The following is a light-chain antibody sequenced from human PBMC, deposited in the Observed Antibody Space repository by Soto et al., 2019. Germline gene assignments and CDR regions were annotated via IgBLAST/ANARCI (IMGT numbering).Light chain of an antibody. V-gene: IGKV4-1*01. J-gene: IGKJ4*01. CDR3: QQYHGPPLT. CDR2: WAS. Sequence: DIVMTQSPDSLAVSLGERATINCKSSQSILYSSNNKNYLAWYQQKPGQPPKLLIYWASTRESGVPDRFSGSGSGTDFTLTISSLQAEDVAVYYCQQYHGPPLTFGGGTKVEIK. CDR1: QSILYSSNNKNY.